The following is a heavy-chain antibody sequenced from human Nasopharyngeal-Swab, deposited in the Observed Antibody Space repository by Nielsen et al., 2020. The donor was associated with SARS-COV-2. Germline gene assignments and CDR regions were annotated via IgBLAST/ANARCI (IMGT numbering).Heavy chain of an antibody. CDR3: ARDAYCSSINCELPPFDF. J-gene: IGHJ4*02. Sequence: WIRQPPGKGLEWIGYIYYSGSTYYNPSLKSRVTIPVDTSKNQFSLKLRSVTAADTAVYYCARDAYCSSINCELPPFDFWGQGTLVTVSS. CDR2: IYYSGST. D-gene: IGHD2-2*01. V-gene: IGHV4-28*03.